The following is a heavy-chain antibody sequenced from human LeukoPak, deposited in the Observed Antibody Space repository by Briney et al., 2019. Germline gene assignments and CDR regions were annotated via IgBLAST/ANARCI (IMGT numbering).Heavy chain of an antibody. CDR3: ARDQGGWFDP. D-gene: IGHD3-16*01. Sequence: GGSLRLSCAASGFTFSSYSMNWVRQAPGKGLEWVSSISSSSSYIYYADSVKDRFTISRDNAKNSLYLQMNSLRAEDTAVYYCARDQGGWFDPWGQGTLVTVSS. CDR1: GFTFSSYS. CDR2: ISSSSSYI. V-gene: IGHV3-21*01. J-gene: IGHJ5*02.